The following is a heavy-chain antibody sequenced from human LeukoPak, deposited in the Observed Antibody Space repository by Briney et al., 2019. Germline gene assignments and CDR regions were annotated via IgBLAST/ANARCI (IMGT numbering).Heavy chain of an antibody. CDR2: INPNSGGT. Sequence: GASVKVSCKASGYTFTGYYMHWVRQAPGQGLEGMGWINPNSGGTNYAQKFQGRVTMTRDTSISTAYMELSRLRSDDTAVYYCARDEGYYDSSGSDYWGQGTLVTVSS. CDR3: ARDEGYYDSSGSDY. V-gene: IGHV1-2*02. J-gene: IGHJ4*02. CDR1: GYTFTGYY. D-gene: IGHD3-22*01.